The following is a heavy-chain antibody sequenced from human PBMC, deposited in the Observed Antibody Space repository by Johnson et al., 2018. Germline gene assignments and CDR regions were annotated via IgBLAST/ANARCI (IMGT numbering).Heavy chain of an antibody. D-gene: IGHD3-22*01. CDR1: GFTFSSYG. J-gene: IGHJ3*02. CDR3: SREGYYDTGSNYLRDEAFDI. V-gene: IGHV3-30*03. Sequence: QVQLVQSGGGVVQPGRSVRLSCAASGFTFSSYGMHWVRQAPGKGLEWVAVLSYDGSNKYSADSVKGRFAISRDNSKNTVYLQMKSLRPEDTAVYYCSREGYYDTGSNYLRDEAFDIWGQGTMVTVSS. CDR2: LSYDGSNK.